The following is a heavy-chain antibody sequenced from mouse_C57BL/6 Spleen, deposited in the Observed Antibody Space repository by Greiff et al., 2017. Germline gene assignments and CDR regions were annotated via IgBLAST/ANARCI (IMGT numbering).Heavy chain of an antibody. CDR1: GYTFTSYW. V-gene: IGHV1-55*01. CDR3: AIYYGNTGYFDY. Sequence: QVQLKQPGAELVKPGASVKMSCKASGYTFTSYWITWVKQRPGQGLEWIGDIYPGSGSTNYNEKFKSKATLTVDTSSSTAYMQLSSLTSEDSAVYYCAIYYGNTGYFDYWGQGTTLTVSS. D-gene: IGHD2-1*01. CDR2: IYPGSGST. J-gene: IGHJ2*01.